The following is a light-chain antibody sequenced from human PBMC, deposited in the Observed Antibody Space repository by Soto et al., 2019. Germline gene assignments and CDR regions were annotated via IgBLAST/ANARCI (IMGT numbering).Light chain of an antibody. CDR3: QQRSNWPPIT. J-gene: IGKJ5*01. Sequence: EIVLTQSPATLSLSPGERATLSCRASQSVSSYLAWYQQKPGQAPRLLIYDASNSATGIPARFSGSGSGTDFTLTNSSLEPEDFAVYYCQQRSNWPPITFGQGTRLEIK. CDR1: QSVSSY. V-gene: IGKV3-11*01. CDR2: DAS.